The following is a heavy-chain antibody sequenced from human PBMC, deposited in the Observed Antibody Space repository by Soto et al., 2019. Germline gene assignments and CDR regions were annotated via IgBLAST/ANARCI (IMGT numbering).Heavy chain of an antibody. D-gene: IGHD6-19*01. CDR2: ISGSGGST. CDR1: GFTFSRNG. Sequence: EVQLLESGGGLVQPGGSLRLSCAASGFTFSRNGMTWVRQAPGKGLEWVSGISGSGGSTYYADSVKGRFTISRDNSKNALYLHMSSLRAEDTAIYYCAKGGWGSAFDYWGQGTLVTVSS. CDR3: AKGGWGSAFDY. V-gene: IGHV3-23*01. J-gene: IGHJ4*02.